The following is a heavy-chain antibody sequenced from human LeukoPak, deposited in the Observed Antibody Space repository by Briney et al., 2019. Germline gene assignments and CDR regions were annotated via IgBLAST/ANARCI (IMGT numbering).Heavy chain of an antibody. J-gene: IGHJ6*03. CDR1: GGSFSGYY. D-gene: IGHD3-10*01. Sequence: SETLSLTCAVYGGSFSGYYWSWIRQPPGKGLEWIGEINHSGSTNYNPSLKSRVTMSVDTSKNQFSLKLSSVTAADTAVYYCARSSYGYSGSYYYYMDVWGKGTTVTVSS. V-gene: IGHV4-34*01. CDR3: ARSSYGYSGSYYYYMDV. CDR2: INHSGST.